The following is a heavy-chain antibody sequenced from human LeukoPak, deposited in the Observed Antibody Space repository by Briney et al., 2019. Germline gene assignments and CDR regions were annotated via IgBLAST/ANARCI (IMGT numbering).Heavy chain of an antibody. J-gene: IGHJ4*02. Sequence: GGSLRLSFAASGFTFSVYAMSWVRQAPGKGLEWVSAISGSGDNNDNTYYADSVKGQFTISRDNSKNTLYLQMSSLRAEDAAVYYCAKSGSTSWYLDYWGQGALVTVSS. CDR1: GFTFSVYA. V-gene: IGHV3-23*01. CDR3: AKSGSTSWYLDY. D-gene: IGHD6-13*01. CDR2: ISGSGDNNDNT.